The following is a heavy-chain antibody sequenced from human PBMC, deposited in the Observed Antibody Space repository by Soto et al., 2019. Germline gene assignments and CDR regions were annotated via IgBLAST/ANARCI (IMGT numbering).Heavy chain of an antibody. Sequence: EVQLVEPGGGLVQPGRSLRLSCAASGFTFDDYAMHWVRQAPGKGLEWVSYISWNTGTIGYADSVKGRFTISRDNAKNSLYLQMNSLRAEDTALYYCAKDRSIVATIYDYWGQGTLVTVSS. D-gene: IGHD5-12*01. J-gene: IGHJ4*02. CDR2: ISWNTGTI. CDR1: GFTFDDYA. V-gene: IGHV3-9*01. CDR3: AKDRSIVATIYDY.